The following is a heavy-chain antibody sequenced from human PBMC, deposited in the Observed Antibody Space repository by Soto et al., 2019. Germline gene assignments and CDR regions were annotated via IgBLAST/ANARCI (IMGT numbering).Heavy chain of an antibody. Sequence: EVQLLESGGGLIQPGGSLRLSCAGSGLTFSNYAMRWVRQAPGKGLEWVSAISVSGGTTYYADSGKGRFTISRDNSKNTLYLRLNSLRAEDSALYYCANNTYASGWNEYGTEVWGRGTTVTVSS. CDR3: ANNTYASGWNEYGTEV. J-gene: IGHJ6*02. D-gene: IGHD1-1*01. V-gene: IGHV3-23*01. CDR1: GLTFSNYA. CDR2: ISVSGGTT.